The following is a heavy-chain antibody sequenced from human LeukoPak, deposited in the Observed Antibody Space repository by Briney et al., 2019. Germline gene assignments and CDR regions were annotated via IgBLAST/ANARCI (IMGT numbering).Heavy chain of an antibody. V-gene: IGHV3-21*01. D-gene: IGHD3-16*01. Sequence: KPGGSLRLSCAASGFTFSSYSKNWVREARGKGVEWVSSISSSISFIYYADSLKGRFTISRDNAKNSLYLQMNSLRAEDTAVYYCARVIHGVSNWFDPWGQGTLVTVSS. J-gene: IGHJ5*02. CDR1: GFTFSSYS. CDR2: ISSSISFI. CDR3: ARVIHGVSNWFDP.